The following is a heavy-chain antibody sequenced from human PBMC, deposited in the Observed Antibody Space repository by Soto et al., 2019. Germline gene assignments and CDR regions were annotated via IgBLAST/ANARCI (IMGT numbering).Heavy chain of an antibody. CDR2: INTGSGYT. V-gene: IGHV1-18*01. CDR1: GYTFSNYA. CDR3: ARDRVYTGGSDADY. J-gene: IGHJ4*02. Sequence: QVHLVQSGAEVKKPGSSVSVSCKTSGYTFSNYAISWVRQAPGQGLEWMGWINTGSGYTNYAHDRVTMTKDASTYTAYLEVTSLRSEDTAIYYCARDRVYTGGSDADYWGQGTLVTVSS. D-gene: IGHD2-8*02.